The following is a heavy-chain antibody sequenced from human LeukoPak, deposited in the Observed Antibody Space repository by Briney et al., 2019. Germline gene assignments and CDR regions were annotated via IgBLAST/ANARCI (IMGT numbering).Heavy chain of an antibody. V-gene: IGHV4-38-2*02. CDR2: IHQSGST. CDR3: VRDLFGYGPSFDH. CDR1: GFSVSSGYY. Sequence: PSETLSLTCTVSGFSVSSGYYWGWIRQPPGNGLEWIANIHQSGSTQSTPPLKSRVTISLDTSKNQFSLKLSSVTAADTAVYFCVRDLFGYGPSFDHWGQGTLVSVSS. D-gene: IGHD5-18*01. J-gene: IGHJ4*02.